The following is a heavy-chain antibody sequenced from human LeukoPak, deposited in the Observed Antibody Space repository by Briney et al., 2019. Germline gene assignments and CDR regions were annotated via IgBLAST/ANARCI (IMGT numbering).Heavy chain of an antibody. CDR3: AGDPTGLVGPTDY. J-gene: IGHJ4*02. CDR1: GYTFTGYY. Sequence: GASVKVSCKASGYTFTGYYMHWVRQAPGQGLEWMGWINPNSGGTNYAQNLQGRVTMTTDTSTSTAYMELRSLRSDDTAVYYCAGDPTGLVGPTDYWGQGTLVTVSS. V-gene: IGHV1-2*02. CDR2: INPNSGGT. D-gene: IGHD1-26*01.